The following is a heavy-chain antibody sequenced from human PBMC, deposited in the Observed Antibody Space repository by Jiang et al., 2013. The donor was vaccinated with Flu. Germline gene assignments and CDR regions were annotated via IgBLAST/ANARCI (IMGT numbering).Heavy chain of an antibody. V-gene: IGHV3-23*01. Sequence: RLSCAASGFEFAGYGMSWVRQAPGKGLEWVSTIRSDSGATRDYADSVKGRFTISRDNSKNTVYLHMSSLRAGDTAMYYCAKGGSELDSWGQ. CDR2: IRSDSGATR. J-gene: IGHJ4*02. D-gene: IGHD6-19*01. CDR1: GFEFAGYG. CDR3: AKGGSELDS.